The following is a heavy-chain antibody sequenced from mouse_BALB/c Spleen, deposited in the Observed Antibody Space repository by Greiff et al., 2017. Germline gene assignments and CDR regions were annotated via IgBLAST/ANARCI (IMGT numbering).Heavy chain of an antibody. CDR1: GFTFTDYY. CDR2: IRNKANGYTT. D-gene: IGHD2-3*01. J-gene: IGHJ2*01. Sequence: EVNLVESGGGLVQPGGSLRLSCATSGFTFTDYYMSWVRQPPGKALEWLGFIRNKANGYTTEYSASVKGRFTISRDNSQSILYLQMNTLRAEDSATYYCARDLYDGYYFDYWGQGTTLTVSS. CDR3: ARDLYDGYYFDY. V-gene: IGHV7-3*02.